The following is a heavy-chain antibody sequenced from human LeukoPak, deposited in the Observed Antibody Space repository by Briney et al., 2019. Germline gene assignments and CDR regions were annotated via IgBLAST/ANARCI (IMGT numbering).Heavy chain of an antibody. D-gene: IGHD6-19*01. J-gene: IGHJ5*02. CDR2: IIPIFGTA. CDR1: GGTFSSYT. CDR3: ARPIAVAAFDP. Sequence: SVKVSCKASGGTFSSYTISWVRQAPGQGLEWMGGIIPIFGTANYAQKFQGRVTITADESTSTASMELSSLRSEDTAVYYCARPIAVAAFDPWGQGTLVTVSS. V-gene: IGHV1-69*13.